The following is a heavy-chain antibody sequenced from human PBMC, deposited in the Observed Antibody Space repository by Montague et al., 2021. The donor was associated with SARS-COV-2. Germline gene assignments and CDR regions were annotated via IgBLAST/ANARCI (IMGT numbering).Heavy chain of an antibody. CDR2: IYHSGST. CDR1: GYSISSGYY. Sequence: SETLSLTCTVSGYSISSGYYWGWIRQPPWEGLEWIGSIYHSGSTXXNPXXXSRVTISVDTSKNQFSLKLSSVTAADTAVYYCARDVRYYDFWSGRAQTSPDYWGQGTLVTVSS. D-gene: IGHD3-3*01. CDR3: ARDVRYYDFWSGRAQTSPDY. J-gene: IGHJ4*02. V-gene: IGHV4-38-2*02.